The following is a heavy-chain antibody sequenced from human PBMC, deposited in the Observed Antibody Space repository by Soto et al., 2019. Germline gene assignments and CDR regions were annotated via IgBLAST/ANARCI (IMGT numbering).Heavy chain of an antibody. CDR1: GFTFTSSA. Sequence: ASVKVSCKASGFTFTSSAVQWVRQARGQRLEWIGWIVVGSGNTNYAQKFRERVTITRDMSTSTAYMELSSLRSEDTAVYYCAASGSHCTNGVCYTRYFDYWGQGTLVTVSS. J-gene: IGHJ4*02. CDR3: AASGSHCTNGVCYTRYFDY. V-gene: IGHV1-58*01. D-gene: IGHD2-8*01. CDR2: IVVGSGNT.